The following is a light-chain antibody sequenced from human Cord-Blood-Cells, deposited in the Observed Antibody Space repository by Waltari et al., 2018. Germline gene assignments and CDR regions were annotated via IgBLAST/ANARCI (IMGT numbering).Light chain of an antibody. J-gene: IGKJ1*01. Sequence: ELVMTQSPATLSVSPGERATLSCRASQSVSRDLAWYQQKPGHPPRLPIYGASTRATGIPARFSGSGSGTEFTLTISSLQSEDFAVYYCQQYNNWPPWTFGQGTKVEIK. CDR2: GAS. CDR1: QSVSRD. V-gene: IGKV3-15*01. CDR3: QQYNNWPPWT.